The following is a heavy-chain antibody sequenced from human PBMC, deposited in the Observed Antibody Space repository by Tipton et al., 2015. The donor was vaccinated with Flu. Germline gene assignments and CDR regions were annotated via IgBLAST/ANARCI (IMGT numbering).Heavy chain of an antibody. V-gene: IGHV4-39*07. D-gene: IGHD1-1*01. CDR1: GGSISTSGYY. Sequence: TLSLTCTVSGGSISTSGYYCGWIRQPPGKGLEWIGSIRYGGSSYYTPSLKSRVTISLDMSKDQFSLKLASVTAADTAVYYCARVWSSFVATASLDYWGRGTLVTVSS. CDR2: IRYGGSS. CDR3: ARVWSSFVATASLDY. J-gene: IGHJ4*02.